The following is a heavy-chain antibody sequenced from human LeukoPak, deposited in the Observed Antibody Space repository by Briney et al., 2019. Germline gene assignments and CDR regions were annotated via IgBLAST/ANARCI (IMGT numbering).Heavy chain of an antibody. CDR2: SSAYNDIT. D-gene: IGHD3-3*01. Sequence: GGSLRLSCAASGFPFSNYAMSWLRQAPGKGLGLASFSSAYNDITYDADSVKGRFTISRDNSKSTLYLQMTSLRAEDTALYYCARGRSDYTPFDYWGQGTLVTVSS. J-gene: IGHJ4*02. CDR3: ARGRSDYTPFDY. CDR1: GFPFSNYA. V-gene: IGHV3-23*01.